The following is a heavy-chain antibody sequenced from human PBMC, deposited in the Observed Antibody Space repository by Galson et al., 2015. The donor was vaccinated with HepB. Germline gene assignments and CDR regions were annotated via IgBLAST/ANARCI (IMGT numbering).Heavy chain of an antibody. J-gene: IGHJ4*02. V-gene: IGHV3-23*01. D-gene: IGHD2-15*01. CDR2: ISGSGGST. Sequence: SLRLSCAAPGFTFSSYAMSWVRQAPGKGLEWVSAISGSGGSTYYADSVKGRFTISRDNSKNTLYLQMNSLRAEDTAVYYCAKVRHIVVWSYFDYWGQGTLFTVSS. CDR1: GFTFSSYA. CDR3: AKVRHIVVWSYFDY.